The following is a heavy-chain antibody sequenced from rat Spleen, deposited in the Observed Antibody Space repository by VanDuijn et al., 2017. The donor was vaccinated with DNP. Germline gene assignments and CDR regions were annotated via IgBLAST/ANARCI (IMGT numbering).Heavy chain of an antibody. Sequence: EVQLVESGGGLVQPGRSLKLSCAASGFTFSDYYMAWVRQAPTKGLEWVATISSGDGSTYCRDSVKGRFTISRDNTQNMLYLQMNNLRTEDTANYYCVLLGRVAYWGRGTLVTVSS. CDR3: VLLGRVAY. J-gene: IGHJ3*01. CDR1: GFTFSDYY. V-gene: IGHV5-25*01. CDR2: ISSGDGST. D-gene: IGHD5-1*01.